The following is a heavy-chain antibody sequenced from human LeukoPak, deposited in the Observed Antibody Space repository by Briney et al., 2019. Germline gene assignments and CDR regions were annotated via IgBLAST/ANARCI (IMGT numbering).Heavy chain of an antibody. V-gene: IGHV3-48*03. J-gene: IGHJ3*02. Sequence: GGSLRLSCAASGFTFSSYEMNWVRQAPGKGLEWVSYISSSGSTIYYADSVKGRFTISRDNAKNSLYLQMNSLRAEDTAVYYCARDGPVEDIVAKDAFDIWGQGTMVTVSS. CDR2: ISSSGSTI. CDR1: GFTFSSYE. D-gene: IGHD2-15*01. CDR3: ARDGPVEDIVAKDAFDI.